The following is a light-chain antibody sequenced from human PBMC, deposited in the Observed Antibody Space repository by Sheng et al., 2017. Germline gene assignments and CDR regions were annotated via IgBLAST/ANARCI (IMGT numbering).Light chain of an antibody. CDR1: QGVGRH. J-gene: IGKJ4*01. V-gene: IGKV3-15*01. CDR2: GAS. CDR3: QQYGNTPST. Sequence: IVMTQSPATLSVSPGERATLSCRASQGVGRHLAWYHQNPGQAPRLLMYGASIRATGVPARFSGSGSGTDFTLTISRLEPDDFAVYYCQQYGNTPSTFGGGTKVEIK.